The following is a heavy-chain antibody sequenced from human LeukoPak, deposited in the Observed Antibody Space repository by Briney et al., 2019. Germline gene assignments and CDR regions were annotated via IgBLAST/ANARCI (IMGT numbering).Heavy chain of an antibody. J-gene: IGHJ6*02. D-gene: IGHD1/OR15-1a*01. CDR2: ISSSSSYI. CDR1: GFTFSSYS. Sequence: GGSLRLSCAASGFTFSSYSMNWVRQAPGKGLEWVSSISSSSSYIYYADSVKGRFTISRDNAKNSLYLQMNSLRAEDTAVYYCARGAGTYVPHYYYYYGMDVWGQGTTVTVYS. V-gene: IGHV3-21*01. CDR3: ARGAGTYVPHYYYYYGMDV.